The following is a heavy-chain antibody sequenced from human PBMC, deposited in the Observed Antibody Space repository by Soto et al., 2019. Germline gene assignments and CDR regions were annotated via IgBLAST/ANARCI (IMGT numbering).Heavy chain of an antibody. CDR3: ARDIVVVPAAILPAFDI. Sequence: SETLSLTCTVSGGSISSGDYYWSWIRQPPGKGLEWIGYIYYSGSTYYNPSLKSRVTMSVDTSKNQFSLKLSSVTAADTAVYYCARDIVVVPAAILPAFDIWGQGTMVTVSS. CDR2: IYYSGST. D-gene: IGHD2-2*01. CDR1: GGSISSGDYY. V-gene: IGHV4-30-4*01. J-gene: IGHJ3*02.